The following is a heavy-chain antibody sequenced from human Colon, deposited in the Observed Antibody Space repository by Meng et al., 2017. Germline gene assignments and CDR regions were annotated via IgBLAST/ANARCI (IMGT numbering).Heavy chain of an antibody. CDR3: ARAIAAAGSNWFDL. D-gene: IGHD6-13*01. CDR1: GYIFTNYD. V-gene: IGHV1-8*01. CDR2: MNPNSGNT. J-gene: IGHJ5*02. Sequence: GQSGAEVKKPGASGKVSCKASGYIFTNYDTNWVRQATGQGLEWMGWMNPNSGNTGYAQKFQGRVTMTRNASISTAYMELSSLRSDDTAVYYCARAIAAAGSNWFDLWGQGTLVTVSS.